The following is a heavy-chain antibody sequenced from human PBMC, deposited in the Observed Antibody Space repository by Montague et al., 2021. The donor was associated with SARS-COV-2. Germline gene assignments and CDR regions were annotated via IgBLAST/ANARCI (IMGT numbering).Heavy chain of an antibody. Sequence: CAISGDSVSINRATWKGDRQSPQRGLECLGRTYYKSKWYNDYAVXXRCRVTINPDTSKNQFSLPLNSVPPEDTAIYYCTSGREGNYNVMDVWGQGTTVTVSS. D-gene: IGHD1-1*01. CDR2: TYYKSKWYN. CDR3: TSGREGNYNVMDV. V-gene: IGHV6-1*01. CDR1: GDSVSINRAT. J-gene: IGHJ6*02.